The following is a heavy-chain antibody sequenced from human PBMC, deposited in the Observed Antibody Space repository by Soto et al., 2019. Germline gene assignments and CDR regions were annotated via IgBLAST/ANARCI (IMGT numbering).Heavy chain of an antibody. V-gene: IGHV1-69*01. D-gene: IGHD6-13*01. Sequence: QVQLVQSGAEVKKPGSSVSVSCKSSRGTFTTDAISWVRQAPGQGLEWMGVIIPVCGPPTYAQKFQGRLTITADDSTTTAHLALRNLRSEDPAIYYCARGGHNSGWYRTFDFWGQGPLVNVSS. CDR3: ARGGHNSGWYRTFDF. CDR1: RGTFTTDA. J-gene: IGHJ4*02. CDR2: IIPVCGPP.